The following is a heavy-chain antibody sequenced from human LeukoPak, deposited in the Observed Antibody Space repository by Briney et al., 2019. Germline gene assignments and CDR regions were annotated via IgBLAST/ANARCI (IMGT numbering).Heavy chain of an antibody. D-gene: IGHD3-22*01. CDR1: GFTFSTYW. J-gene: IGHJ4*02. V-gene: IGHV3-74*01. CDR3: ARDLFYDSSGYYASDS. CDR2: TNNDGSST. Sequence: PGGSLRLSCAASGFTFSTYWMHWVRQAPGKGLVWVSRTNNDGSSTVYADSAKGRFTISRDNAKNALYLQMNSLRAEDTAVYYCARDLFYDSSGYYASDSWGQGTLVTVSS.